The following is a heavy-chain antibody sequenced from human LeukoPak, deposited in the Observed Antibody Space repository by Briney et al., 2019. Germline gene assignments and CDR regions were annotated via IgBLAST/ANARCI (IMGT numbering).Heavy chain of an antibody. Sequence: SETLSLTCTVSGYAIISGGFSWNWIRQPPGKGLEWIGCIYDRGPAHYDPSLKSRFTISVDRPKNQFFLNVTSLTAADTAVYYCARSRQASGLFSSWGQGTLVVVSS. CDR3: ARSRQASGLFSS. J-gene: IGHJ5*02. V-gene: IGHV4-30-2*01. D-gene: IGHD3-10*01. CDR1: GYAIISGGFS. CDR2: IYDRGPA.